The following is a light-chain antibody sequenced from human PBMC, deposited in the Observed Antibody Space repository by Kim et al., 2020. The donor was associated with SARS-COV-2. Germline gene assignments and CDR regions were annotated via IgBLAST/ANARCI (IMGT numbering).Light chain of an antibody. CDR2: YVS. Sequence: SITLPGNGTSSDVGFYNYVSCYQQHPGEAPTLMIYYVSNRPSGVSHRFSGSTSGNTASLTISGLQAANEADYYCSSYTSSSTRVFGGGTQLTVL. CDR3: SSYTSSSTRV. V-gene: IGLV2-14*03. J-gene: IGLJ3*02. CDR1: SSDVGFYNY.